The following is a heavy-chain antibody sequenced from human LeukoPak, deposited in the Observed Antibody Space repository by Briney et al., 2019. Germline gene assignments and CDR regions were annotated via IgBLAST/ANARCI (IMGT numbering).Heavy chain of an antibody. J-gene: IGHJ4*02. V-gene: IGHV4-34*01. D-gene: IGHD4-17*01. Sequence: SETLSLTCAVYGGSFSGYYWSWIRQRPGKGLGRIGEINHSGSTNYNPSLKSRVTISVDTSKNQFSLKLSSVTAADTAVYYCARLDYGDYVFHYWGQGTLVTVSS. CDR2: INHSGST. CDR1: GGSFSGYY. CDR3: ARLDYGDYVFHY.